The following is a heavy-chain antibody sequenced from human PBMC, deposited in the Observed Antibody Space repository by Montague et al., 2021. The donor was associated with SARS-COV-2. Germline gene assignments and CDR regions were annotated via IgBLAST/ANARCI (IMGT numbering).Heavy chain of an antibody. D-gene: IGHD2-2*01. CDR2: INHSVST. Sequence: SETLSLTCAVSGGSFSGYYWSWIRQPPGKGLEWIGEINHSVSTNYNPSLKSRVTISVDTPKNQSSLKLSSVTAAATAVYFCARGFRSVVPAVLCVAFDYYFDLDDWGQGTTVTVSS. CDR3: ARGFRSVVPAVLCVAFDYYFDLDD. CDR1: GGSFSGYY. J-gene: IGHJ6*02. V-gene: IGHV4-34*01.